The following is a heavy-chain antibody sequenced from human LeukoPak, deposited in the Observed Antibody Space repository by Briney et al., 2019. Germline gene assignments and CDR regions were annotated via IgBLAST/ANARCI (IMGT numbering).Heavy chain of an antibody. CDR3: ARDEVTYYYGSGSSAHAVRWFDP. CDR1: GGSISNYY. V-gene: IGHV4-4*07. Sequence: SETLSLTCTVSGGSISNYYWSWIRQPAGKGLEWIGRIYTSGSTNYNPSLKSRVTMSVDTSKNQFSLKLSSVTAADTAVYYCARDEVTYYYGSGSSAHAVRWFDPWGQGTLVTVSS. CDR2: IYTSGST. J-gene: IGHJ5*02. D-gene: IGHD3-10*01.